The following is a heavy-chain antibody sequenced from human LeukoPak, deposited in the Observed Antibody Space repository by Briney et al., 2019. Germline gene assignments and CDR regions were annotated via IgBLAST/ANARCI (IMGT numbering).Heavy chain of an antibody. J-gene: IGHJ3*02. CDR3: ARDPQYSSSSDAFDI. D-gene: IGHD6-13*01. CDR2: IYYSGST. V-gene: IGHV4-61*01. CDR1: GGSVSSGSYY. Sequence: SETLYLTCTVSGGSVSSGSYYWSWIRQPPGKALEWIGYIYYSGSTNYNPSPMSRVTISVDTSKNQFSLKLSSVTAADTAVYFCARDPQYSSSSDAFDIWGQGTMVTVSS.